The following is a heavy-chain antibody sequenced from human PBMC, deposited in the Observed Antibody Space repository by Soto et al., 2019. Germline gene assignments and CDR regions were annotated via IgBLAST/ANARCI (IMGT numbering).Heavy chain of an antibody. CDR2: IWYDGSNK. V-gene: IGHV3-33*01. CDR1: GFAFSSYG. D-gene: IGHD3-22*01. CDR3: ARDPYYDSSGYYDYYYYGMDV. J-gene: IGHJ6*02. Sequence: PGGSLRLSCAASGFAFSSYGMHWVRQAPGKGLEWVAVIWYDGSNKYYADSVKGRFTISRDNSKNTLYLQMNSLRAEDTAVYYCARDPYYDSSGYYDYYYYGMDVWGQGTTVTVSS.